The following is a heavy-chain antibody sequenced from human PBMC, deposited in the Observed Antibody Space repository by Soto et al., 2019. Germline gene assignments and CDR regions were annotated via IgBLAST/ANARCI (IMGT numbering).Heavy chain of an antibody. V-gene: IGHV4-30-2*01. CDR1: GGSISSGGYS. CDR3: ARHRVRGSSSGGLNWFDP. CDR2: IYHSGST. Sequence: SETLSLTCAVSGGSISSGGYSWTWIRQPPGKGLEWIGYIYHSGSTYYNPSLKSRVTISVDRSKNQFSLKLSSVTAADTAVYYCARHRVRGSSSGGLNWFDPWGQGTLVTVSS. J-gene: IGHJ5*02. D-gene: IGHD6-19*01.